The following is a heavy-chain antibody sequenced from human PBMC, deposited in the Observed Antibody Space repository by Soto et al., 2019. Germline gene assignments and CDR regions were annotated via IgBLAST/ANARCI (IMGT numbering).Heavy chain of an antibody. D-gene: IGHD4-4*01. J-gene: IGHJ6*02. CDR1: GGTFNSYA. CDR3: ARARSNYAYNYALDV. CDR2: IIPLFGAP. V-gene: IGHV1-69*06. Sequence: QVQLVQSGAEVKKPGSAVNVSCKASGGTFNSYAVSWVRQAPGQGLEWMGGIIPLFGAPRYAQKFQGRVTITADKATSTVYMEVNSLRSEDTAVFYCARARSNYAYNYALDVWGQGTKVIVSS.